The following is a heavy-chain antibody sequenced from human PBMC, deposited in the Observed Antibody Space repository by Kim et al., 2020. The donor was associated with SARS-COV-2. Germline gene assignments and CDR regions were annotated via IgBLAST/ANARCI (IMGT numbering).Heavy chain of an antibody. CDR2: INYSGTT. D-gene: IGHD2-15*01. J-gene: IGHJ4*02. Sequence: SETLSLTCTVSGGPVSSVNYYWVWVRQPPGKGLEWIGSINYSGTTYYSASLKSRLTISVDTSKNHFSLKLTSVTAADTAVFYCARLWVTRTIGNYFDFWGQGIRVTVSS. CDR1: GGPVSSVNYY. CDR3: ARLWVTRTIGNYFDF. V-gene: IGHV4-39*02.